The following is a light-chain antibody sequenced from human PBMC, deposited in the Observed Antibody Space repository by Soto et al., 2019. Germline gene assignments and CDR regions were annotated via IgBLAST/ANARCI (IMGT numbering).Light chain of an antibody. CDR1: QSVLYTSNSKKY. CDR2: DTS. CDR3: QQYKNWPTGT. J-gene: IGKJ1*01. V-gene: IGKV4-1*01. Sequence: DIVMTQSPDSLAVSLGERATINCKSIQSVLYTSNSKKYLAWYQQKPGQAHRLIIYDTSTRATGIPARFSGSGSGTEFTLTISSLQSEDFAVYYGQQYKNWPTGTFGQGTKVDIK.